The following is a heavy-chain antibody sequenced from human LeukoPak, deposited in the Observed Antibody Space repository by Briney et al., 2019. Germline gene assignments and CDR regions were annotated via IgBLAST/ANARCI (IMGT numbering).Heavy chain of an antibody. CDR2: ISSSGSTI. J-gene: IGHJ4*02. CDR1: GFTFSSYG. Sequence: GGSLRLSCAASGFTFSSYGMNWVRQAPGKGLEWVSYISSSGSTIYYADSVKGRFTISRDNTKNSLYLQMNSLRAEDTAVYYCARYYYDSSGYYYFDYWGQGTLVTVSS. V-gene: IGHV3-48*03. CDR3: ARYYYDSSGYYYFDY. D-gene: IGHD3-22*01.